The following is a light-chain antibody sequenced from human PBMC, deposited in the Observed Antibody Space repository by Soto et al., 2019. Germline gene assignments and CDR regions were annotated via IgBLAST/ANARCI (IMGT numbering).Light chain of an antibody. J-gene: IGKJ3*01. CDR1: QSVSNNY. CDR3: LQYDTSPFT. Sequence: EIVMTQSPATLSVSPGERATLSCRASQSVSNNYLAWYQQKPGQTPRLLIYGASNRATGIPDRFSGSGSGTDFTLTISRLEPEDFAVYYCLQYDTSPFTFGPGTKVDI. V-gene: IGKV3-20*01. CDR2: GAS.